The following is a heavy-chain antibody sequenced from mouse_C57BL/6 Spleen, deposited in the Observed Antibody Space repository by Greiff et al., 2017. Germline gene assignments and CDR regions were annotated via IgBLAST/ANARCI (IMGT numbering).Heavy chain of an antibody. V-gene: IGHV5-12*01. J-gene: IGHJ2*01. D-gene: IGHD1-1*01. Sequence: EVKLVESGGGLVQPGGSLKLSCAASGFTFSDYYMYWVRQTPEKRLEWVAYISNGGGSTYYPDTVKGRFTISRDNAKNTLYLQMSRLKSEDTAMYYCARHGDYYGSSPFDYWGQGTTLTVSS. CDR3: ARHGDYYGSSPFDY. CDR1: GFTFSDYY. CDR2: ISNGGGST.